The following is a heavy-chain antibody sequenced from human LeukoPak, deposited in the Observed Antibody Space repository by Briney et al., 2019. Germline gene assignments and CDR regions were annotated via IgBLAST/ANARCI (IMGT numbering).Heavy chain of an antibody. CDR1: GYTFTGYY. CDR2: INPNSGGT. D-gene: IGHD3-9*01. V-gene: IGHV1-2*02. J-gene: IGHJ4*02. CDR3: ARVRSTGILTGYSN. Sequence: ASVKVSCKASGYTFTGYYMHWVRQAHGQGLEWMGWINPNSGGTNYAQKFQGRVTMTRDTSISTAYMELSRLRSDDTAVYYCARVRSTGILTGYSNWGQGTLVTVSS.